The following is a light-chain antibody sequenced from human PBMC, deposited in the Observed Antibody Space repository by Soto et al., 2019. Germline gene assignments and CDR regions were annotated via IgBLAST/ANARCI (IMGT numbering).Light chain of an antibody. CDR1: QNIYSN. Sequence: IVITQCPATLSVSPGERATLSCRASQNIYSNVAWYPQRPGQAPRLLIYRASTREPGIPARFGCSGAGAECTRPISSLQSQDVSVYDCQQYDTWTRTFGQGTKVDIK. J-gene: IGKJ1*01. CDR3: QQYDTWTRT. V-gene: IGKV3-15*01. CDR2: RAS.